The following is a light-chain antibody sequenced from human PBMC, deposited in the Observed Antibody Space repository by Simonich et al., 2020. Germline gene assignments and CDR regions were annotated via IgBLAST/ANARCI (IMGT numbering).Light chain of an antibody. V-gene: IGLV1-40*01. CDR2: GNS. J-gene: IGLJ3*02. CDR1: SSNIGAGYD. CDR3: CSYAGSSTLV. Sequence: QSVLTQPPSVSGAPGQRVTISCTGSSSNIGAGYDVNWYQQFPGTAPKLPIYGNSNRPSGVPDRFSGSKSGNTASLTISGLQAEDEADYYCCSYAGSSTLVFGGGTKLTVL.